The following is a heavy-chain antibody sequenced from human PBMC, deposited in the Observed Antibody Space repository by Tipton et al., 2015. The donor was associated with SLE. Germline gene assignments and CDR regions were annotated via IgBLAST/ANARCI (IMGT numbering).Heavy chain of an antibody. CDR1: GGSISSSSYY. CDR2: INHSGST. Sequence: TLSLTCTVSGGSISSSSYYWGWIRQSPGKGLEWIGEINHSGSTNYNPSLKSRVTISVDTSKNQFSLKLSSVTAADTAVYYCARGRRFPRAQGAFDIWGQGTMVTVSS. CDR3: ARGRRFPRAQGAFDI. V-gene: IGHV4-39*07. J-gene: IGHJ3*02. D-gene: IGHD3-10*01.